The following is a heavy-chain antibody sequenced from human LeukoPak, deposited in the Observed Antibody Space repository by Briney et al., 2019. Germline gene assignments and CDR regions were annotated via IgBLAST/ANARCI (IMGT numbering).Heavy chain of an antibody. V-gene: IGHV4-31*03. CDR2: TYYTANT. CDR3: ARLGITGTTGVPAFDI. Sequence: SQTLSLTCTVSGGSITSGPHSWSWIRQFPGEGLEWIGYTYYTANTYYNPSLKSRITISVDTSANQFSLRLTSVTAADTAVYYCARLGITGTTGVPAFDIWGQGTVVTVSS. J-gene: IGHJ3*02. CDR1: GGSITSGPHS. D-gene: IGHD1-20*01.